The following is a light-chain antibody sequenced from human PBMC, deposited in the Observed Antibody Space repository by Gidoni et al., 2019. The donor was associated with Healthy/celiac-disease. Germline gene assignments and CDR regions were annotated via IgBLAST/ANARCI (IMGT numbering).Light chain of an antibody. CDR3: QQSYSTPRRT. J-gene: IGKJ1*01. V-gene: IGKV1-39*01. CDR1: QRIISY. Sequence: DIQMTQPPPSLSASVGDRVTITCRASQRIISYLNWYQQKPGKAPKLLIYAASSLQSGVPSRFSGSGSGTDFTLTISSLQPEDFATYYCQQSYSTPRRTFXQXTKVDIK. CDR2: AAS.